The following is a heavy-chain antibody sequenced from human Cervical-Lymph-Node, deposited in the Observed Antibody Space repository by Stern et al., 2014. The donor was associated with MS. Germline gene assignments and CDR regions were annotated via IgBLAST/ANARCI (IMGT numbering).Heavy chain of an antibody. CDR3: ARVDSSSWDFDY. J-gene: IGHJ4*02. CDR1: GGSIRSGGYY. CDR2: IYSSGST. V-gene: IGHV4-31*03. D-gene: IGHD6-13*01. Sequence: QLQLQESGPGLVKPSQTLSLTCTVSGGSIRSGGYYGSWIRQHPGKGLEWIRYIYSSGSTYYNPSLKSRVTISVDTSKNQFSLKLSSVTAADTAVYYCARVDSSSWDFDYWGQGTLVTVSS.